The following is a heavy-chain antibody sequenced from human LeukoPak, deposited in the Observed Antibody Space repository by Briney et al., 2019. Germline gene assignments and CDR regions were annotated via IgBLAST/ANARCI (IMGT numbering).Heavy chain of an antibody. D-gene: IGHD3-10*01. Sequence: GESLKISCKGSGYSFTSYWIGWVRQMPGKGLEWMGIIYPGDSDTRYSPSFQGQVTVSADKSISTAYLQWSSLKASDTAMYYCARLHYGSGSSAYFGYWGQGTLVTVSS. V-gene: IGHV5-51*01. CDR2: IYPGDSDT. J-gene: IGHJ4*02. CDR3: ARLHYGSGSSAYFGY. CDR1: GYSFTSYW.